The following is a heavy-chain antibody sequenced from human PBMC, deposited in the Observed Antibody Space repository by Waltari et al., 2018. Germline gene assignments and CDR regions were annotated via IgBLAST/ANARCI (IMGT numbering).Heavy chain of an antibody. D-gene: IGHD6-19*01. J-gene: IGHJ1*01. V-gene: IGHV3-23*01. CDR3: AKAGSSGWHRILLRDEYFQH. CDR1: GFTFSSYA. Sequence: DSGFTFSSYAMSCVRQSPGKGLEWVSAISGSGGSTYYADSVKGRFTISRDNSKNTLYLQMNSLRAEDTAVYYCAKAGSSGWHRILLRDEYFQHWGQGTLVTVSS. CDR2: ISGSGGST.